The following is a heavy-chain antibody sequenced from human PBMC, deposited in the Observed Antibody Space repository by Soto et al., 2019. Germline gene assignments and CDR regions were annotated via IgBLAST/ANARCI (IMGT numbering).Heavy chain of an antibody. CDR1: GFTFSSYA. CDR2: ISGSVGIT. J-gene: IGHJ4*01. V-gene: IGHV3-23*01. Sequence: GSLRLSRAASGFTFSSYAMSWVRQAPGKGLEWVSAISGSVGITYYADSVKGRFAISRDNSKNTLYLQMNSLRAEDTAVYYCAKTPLYTVFYFEYWGQETLVNVSS. CDR3: AKTPLYTVFYFEY. D-gene: IGHD4-17*01.